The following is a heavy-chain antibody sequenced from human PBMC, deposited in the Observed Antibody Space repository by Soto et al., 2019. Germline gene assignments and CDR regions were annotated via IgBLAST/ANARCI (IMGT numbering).Heavy chain of an antibody. CDR1: GFTVSSNY. V-gene: IGHV3-66*01. CDR2: IYSGGST. CDR3: ARDHARLTTVTGENYYYYGMDV. D-gene: IGHD4-4*01. J-gene: IGHJ6*02. Sequence: GGSLRLSCAASGFTVSSNYMSWVRQAPGKGLEWVSVIYSGGSTYYADSVKGRFTISRDNSKNTLYLQMNSLRAEDTAVYYCARDHARLTTVTGENYYYYGMDVWGQGTTVTVSS.